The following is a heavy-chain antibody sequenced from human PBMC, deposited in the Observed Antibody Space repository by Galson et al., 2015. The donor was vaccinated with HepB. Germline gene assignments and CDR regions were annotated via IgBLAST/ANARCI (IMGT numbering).Heavy chain of an antibody. Sequence: SLRLSCAASGFTFSSYGMHWVRQAPGKGLEWVAVISYDGSNKYYADSVKGRFTISRDNAKNSLYLQMSSLRAEDTGVYYCARGGGDYFHYWGQGTLVTVSS. V-gene: IGHV3-30*03. CDR2: ISYDGSNK. CDR3: ARGGGDYFHY. D-gene: IGHD3-16*01. J-gene: IGHJ4*02. CDR1: GFTFSSYG.